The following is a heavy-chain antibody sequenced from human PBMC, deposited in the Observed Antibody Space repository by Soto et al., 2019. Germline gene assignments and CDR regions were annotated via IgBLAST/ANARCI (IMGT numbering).Heavy chain of an antibody. CDR2: ISYDGSNK. D-gene: IGHD6-6*01. J-gene: IGHJ4*02. V-gene: IGHV3-30*03. Sequence: QVQLVESGGGVVQPGRSLRLSCAASGFTFSSYGMHWVRQAPGKGLEWEAVISYDGSNKYYADSVKGRFTISRDNSKNTLYLQMNSLRAEDTAVYYCARTLMYSSSSFDYWGQGTLVTVSS. CDR3: ARTLMYSSSSFDY. CDR1: GFTFSSYG.